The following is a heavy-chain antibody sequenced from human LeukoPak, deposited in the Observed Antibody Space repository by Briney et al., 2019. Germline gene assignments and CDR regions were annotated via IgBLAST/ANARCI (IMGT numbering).Heavy chain of an antibody. CDR2: INSDGSSR. CDR3: ASGYSSDYGGNVY. V-gene: IGHV3-74*01. Sequence: GGSLRLSCAASEFTFNTYWMHWVRQAPGKGLVWVSRINSDGSSRNYADSVKGRFTISRDNAKNTLYLQMNSLTTEDTAVYYCASGYSSDYGGNVYWGQGTLVTVSS. J-gene: IGHJ4*02. CDR1: EFTFNTYW. D-gene: IGHD4-23*01.